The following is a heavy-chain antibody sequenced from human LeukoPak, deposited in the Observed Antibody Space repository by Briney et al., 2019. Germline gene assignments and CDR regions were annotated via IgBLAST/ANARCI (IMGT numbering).Heavy chain of an antibody. CDR3: ARDGGIAVTLDY. CDR2: ISSSSSYI. J-gene: IGHJ4*02. Sequence: GGSLRLSCAASGFTFSSYRMNWVRQAPGKGLEWVSSISSSSSYIYYADSVKGRFTISRDNAKNSLYLQMNSLRAEDTAVYYCARDGGIAVTLDYWGQGTLVTVSS. V-gene: IGHV3-21*01. D-gene: IGHD4-23*01. CDR1: GFTFSSYR.